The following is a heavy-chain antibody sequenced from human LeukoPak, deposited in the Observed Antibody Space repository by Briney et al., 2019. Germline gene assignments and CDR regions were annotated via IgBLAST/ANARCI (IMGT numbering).Heavy chain of an antibody. CDR2: IYSGGST. J-gene: IGHJ6*03. Sequence: GGSLRLSCAASGFTVSSNYMSWVRQAPGRGLEWVSVIYSGGSTYYADSVKGRFTISRDNSKNTLYLQMNSLRAEDTAVYYCARGRGYSYGPPYYYYYYMDVWGKGTTVTVSS. D-gene: IGHD5-18*01. CDR1: GFTVSSNY. CDR3: ARGRGYSYGPPYYYYYYMDV. V-gene: IGHV3-66*01.